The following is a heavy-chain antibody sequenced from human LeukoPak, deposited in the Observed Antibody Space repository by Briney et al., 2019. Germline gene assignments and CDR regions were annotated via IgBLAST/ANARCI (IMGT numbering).Heavy chain of an antibody. D-gene: IGHD6-13*01. CDR2: IYHSGST. J-gene: IGHJ4*02. V-gene: IGHV4-38-2*02. Sequence: SETLSLTCTVSGYSISSGYYWGWIRQPPGKGLEWIGSIYHSGSTYYNPSLKSRVTISVDTSKNQFSLRLGSVTAADTAVYYCARLVSSSSSFDYWGQGTLVTVSS. CDR3: ARLVSSSSSFDY. CDR1: GYSISSGYY.